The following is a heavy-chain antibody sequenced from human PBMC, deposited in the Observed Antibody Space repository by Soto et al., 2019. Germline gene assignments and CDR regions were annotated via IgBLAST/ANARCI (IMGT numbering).Heavy chain of an antibody. CDR2: ISGSGGST. J-gene: IGHJ4*02. CDR3: AKMQPSIAAAANQLFDY. CDR1: GFTFSSYA. Sequence: EVQLLESGGGLVQPGGSLRLSCAASGFTFSSYAMSWVRQAPGKGLEWVSAISGSGGSTYYADYVKGRFTISRDNSKNTLDLQMNSLRAEDTAVYYCAKMQPSIAAAANQLFDYWGQGTLVTVSS. D-gene: IGHD6-13*01. V-gene: IGHV3-23*01.